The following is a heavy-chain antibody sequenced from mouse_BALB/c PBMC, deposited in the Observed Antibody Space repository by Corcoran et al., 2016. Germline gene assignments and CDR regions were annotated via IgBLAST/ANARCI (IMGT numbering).Heavy chain of an antibody. CDR1: GYSITSGYY. D-gene: IGHD2-1*01. CDR2: ISYDGSN. J-gene: IGHJ4*01. Sequence: DVQLQESGPGLVKPSQSLSLTCSVTGYSITSGYYWNWIRQFPGNKLEWMGYISYDGSNNYNPSLKNRISITRDTSKNQFFLKLNSVTTEDTATYYCARVDGNYWAMDHWGQGTSVTVSS. CDR3: ARVDGNYWAMDH. V-gene: IGHV3-6*02.